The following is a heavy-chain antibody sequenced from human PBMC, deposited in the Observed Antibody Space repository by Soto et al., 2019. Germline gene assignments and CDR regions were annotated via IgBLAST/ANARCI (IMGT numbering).Heavy chain of an antibody. CDR2: IYWDDDK. V-gene: IGHV2-5*02. CDR3: AHRLRVDIVDTTYFAY. Sequence: KESGPTLVKPTQTLTLTCTFSGFSLSTSGVGVGWIRQPPGKALEWLALIYWDDDKRYSPSLKSRLTITKDTSKNQVVLTMTGTNPVDTATHSCAHRLRVDIVDTTYFAYWGHGTLVTVSS. CDR1: GFSLSTSGVG. D-gene: IGHD5-12*01. J-gene: IGHJ4*01.